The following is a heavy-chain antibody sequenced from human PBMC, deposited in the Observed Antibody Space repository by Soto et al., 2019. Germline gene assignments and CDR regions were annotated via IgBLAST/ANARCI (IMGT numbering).Heavy chain of an antibody. CDR1: GFTFSSYA. V-gene: IGHV3-30-3*01. Sequence: GGSLRLSCAASGFTFSSYAMHWVRQAPGKGLEWVAVISYDGSNKYYADSVKGRFTISRDNSKNTLYLQMNSLRAEDTAVYYCARDRAAHYYGSGSYSDYYYYGMDVWGQGTTVTVSS. CDR2: ISYDGSNK. D-gene: IGHD3-10*01. J-gene: IGHJ6*02. CDR3: ARDRAAHYYGSGSYSDYYYYGMDV.